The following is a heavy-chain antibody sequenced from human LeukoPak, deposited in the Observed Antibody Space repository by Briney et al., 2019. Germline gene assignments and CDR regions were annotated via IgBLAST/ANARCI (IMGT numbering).Heavy chain of an antibody. V-gene: IGHV1-46*01. CDR1: GGTFSSYA. CDR2: INPSGGST. D-gene: IGHD2-2*01. CDR3: ARLGYCSSTVCQ. J-gene: IGHJ4*02. Sequence: ASVKVSCKASGGTFSSYAVSWVRQAPGQGLRWMGIINPSGGSTNYAQKFQGRVTMTRDTSTSTVYMELSSLRSEDTAVYYCARLGYCSSTVCQWGQGTLVTVSS.